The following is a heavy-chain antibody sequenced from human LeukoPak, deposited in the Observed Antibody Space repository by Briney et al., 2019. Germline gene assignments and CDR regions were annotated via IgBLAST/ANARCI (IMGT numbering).Heavy chain of an antibody. CDR2: ISGSGGAI. CDR1: GFTFTTYE. CDR3: AGLSGYRYFDH. J-gene: IGHJ4*02. Sequence: GGSLRLSCATSGFTFTTYEMNWVRQAPGKGLEWVSHISGSGGAIYYADSVKGRFTISRDNAKNSLYLQMNSLRAEDTAVYYCAGLSGYRYFDHWGQGTLVTVSS. V-gene: IGHV3-48*03. D-gene: IGHD3-3*01.